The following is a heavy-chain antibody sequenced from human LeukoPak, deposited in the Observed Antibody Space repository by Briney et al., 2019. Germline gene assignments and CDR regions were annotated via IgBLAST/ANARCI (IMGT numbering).Heavy chain of an antibody. D-gene: IGHD6-13*01. J-gene: IGHJ4*02. CDR3: ARDARQQLVERFDY. CDR2: ISISGSSI. Sequence: GGSLRLSCAASGFTFSDYYMSWIRQAPGKGLEWVSYISISGSSIDYEDSVKGRFTISRDNAKNSLYLQMNSLRVEDTAVYYCARDARQQLVERFDYWGQGTLVTVSS. CDR1: GFTFSDYY. V-gene: IGHV3-11*01.